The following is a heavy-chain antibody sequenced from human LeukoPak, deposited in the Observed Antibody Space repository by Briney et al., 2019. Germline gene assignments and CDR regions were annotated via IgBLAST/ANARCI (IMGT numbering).Heavy chain of an antibody. CDR3: AAALDYGGEPDAFDI. V-gene: IGHV1-58*01. D-gene: IGHD4-23*01. J-gene: IGHJ3*02. CDR1: GFTFTSSA. CDR2: IVVGSGNT. Sequence: SVKVSCKASGFTFTSSAVQWVRQARGQRLEWIGWIVVGSGNTNYAQKFQERVTITRDMSTSTAYMELSSLRSEDTAVYYCAAALDYGGEPDAFDIWGQGTVVTVSS.